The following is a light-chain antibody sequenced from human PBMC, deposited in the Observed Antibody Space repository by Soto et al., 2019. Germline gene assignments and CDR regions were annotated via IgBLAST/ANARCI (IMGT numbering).Light chain of an antibody. CDR3: QHSST. CDR2: AAS. CDR1: QSIDTY. V-gene: IGKV1-39*01. Sequence: DIQMTQSPSSLSASVGDRVTITCRASQSIDTYLNWYQQKAGKAPKLLIYAASTLQSVSPSRFSGSGSGTDFTLAISSLQPEDFATYYCQHSSTFGQGTTVEIK. J-gene: IGKJ2*01.